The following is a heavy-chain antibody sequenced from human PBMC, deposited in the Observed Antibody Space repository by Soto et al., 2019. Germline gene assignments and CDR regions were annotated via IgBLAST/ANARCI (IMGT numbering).Heavy chain of an antibody. J-gene: IGHJ4*02. CDR1: GGSINNHY. D-gene: IGHD7-27*01. V-gene: IGHV4-59*11. CDR2: IYYSGST. Sequence: QVQLQESGPGLMKPSETLSLTCTVSGGSINNHYWSWIRQPPGQGLEWIGYIYYSGSTNYNPSLKSRVTMSVDTSKNQFSLKLSSLTAADTAIYYCARANWFFDYWGQGTLVTVSS. CDR3: ARANWFFDY.